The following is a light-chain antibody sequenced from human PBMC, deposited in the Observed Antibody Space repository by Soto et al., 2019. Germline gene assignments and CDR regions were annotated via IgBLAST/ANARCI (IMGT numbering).Light chain of an antibody. CDR2: EVT. Sequence: QSALTQPASVSGSPGQSITISCTGTSSDIGAYNHVSWYQQYPGKAPTLMIYEVTNRPSGVSSRFSGSKSGNTASLTISGLQAEDEADYYCISYSSSSTLGVFGGGTKLTVL. V-gene: IGLV2-14*01. CDR3: ISYSSSSTLGV. J-gene: IGLJ3*02. CDR1: SSDIGAYNH.